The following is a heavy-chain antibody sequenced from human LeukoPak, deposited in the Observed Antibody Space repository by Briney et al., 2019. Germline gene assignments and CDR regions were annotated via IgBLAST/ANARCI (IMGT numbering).Heavy chain of an antibody. V-gene: IGHV1-46*01. CDR1: GYTFTSYY. J-gene: IGHJ5*02. D-gene: IGHD6-13*01. CDR2: INPSGGST. CDR3: ARDNPGYSSSWYNGWFDP. Sequence: GASVKVSCKASGYTFTSYYMHWVRQAPGQGLEWMGIINPSGGSTSYAQKFQGRVTMTRDTSTSTVYMELSSLRSEDTAVYYCARDNPGYSSSWYNGWFDPWGQGTLVTVSS.